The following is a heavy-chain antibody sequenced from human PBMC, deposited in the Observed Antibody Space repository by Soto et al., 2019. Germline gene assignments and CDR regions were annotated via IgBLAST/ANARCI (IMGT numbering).Heavy chain of an antibody. CDR2: IYYSGST. CDR1: GGSISSGDYY. V-gene: IGHV4-30-4*01. Sequence: SETLSLTCTVSGGSISSGDYYWSWIRQPPGKGLEWIGYIYYSGSTYYNPSLKSRVTISVDTSKNQFSLKLSSVTAADTAVYYCARGTDYYGSGSYSLPYYFDYWGQGTLVTVSS. D-gene: IGHD3-10*01. CDR3: ARGTDYYGSGSYSLPYYFDY. J-gene: IGHJ4*02.